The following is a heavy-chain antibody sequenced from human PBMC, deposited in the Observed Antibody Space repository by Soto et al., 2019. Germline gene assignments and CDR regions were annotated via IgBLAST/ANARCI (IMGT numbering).Heavy chain of an antibody. CDR2: IVVGSGNT. J-gene: IGHJ4*02. CDR3: AAVLLDSSGYYFDY. D-gene: IGHD3-22*01. Sequence: SVKVSCKASGFTFTSSAVQWVRQARGQRLEWIGWIVVGSGNTNYAQKFQERVTITRDMSTSTAYMELSSLRSEDTAVYYCAAVLLDSSGYYFDYWGQGTLVTVS. CDR1: GFTFTSSA. V-gene: IGHV1-58*01.